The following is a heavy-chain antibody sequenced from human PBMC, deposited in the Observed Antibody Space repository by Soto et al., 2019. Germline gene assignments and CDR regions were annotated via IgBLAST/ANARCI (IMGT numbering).Heavy chain of an antibody. D-gene: IGHD2-21*01. CDR2: ISSSSSFR. V-gene: IGHV3-21*01. CDR1: VFTFTNHN. Sequence: LRLSCAASVFTFTNHNMNCVRQAPFKGLEWVSSISSSSSFRNYADSVKGRFSISRDNDKNLVYLQMDSLRAEDTAVYYCARDPPLSVLVVVATDDFWGQGTLVTVSS. CDR3: ARDPPLSVLVVVATDDF. J-gene: IGHJ4*02.